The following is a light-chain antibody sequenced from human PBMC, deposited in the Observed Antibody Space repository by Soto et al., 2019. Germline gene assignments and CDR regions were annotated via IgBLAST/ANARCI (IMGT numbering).Light chain of an antibody. CDR3: QQANSCPIT. J-gene: IGKJ5*01. V-gene: IGKV1D-12*01. Sequence: DIQMTQSPSSVSASVGDRVTITCRASQGLSSWLAWYQQKPGKAPKLLIYSGSSLQSGVSSRFSGSGGGTYFTLTITSLQPEDFATYYCQQANSCPITFGQGTRLEIK. CDR2: SGS. CDR1: QGLSSW.